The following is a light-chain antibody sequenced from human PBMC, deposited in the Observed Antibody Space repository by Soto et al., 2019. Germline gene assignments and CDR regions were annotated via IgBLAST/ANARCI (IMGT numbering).Light chain of an antibody. CDR1: SSNIGSNY. J-gene: IGLJ2*01. CDR2: RNN. CDR3: AAWDDSLNVVL. Sequence: QSVLTQPPSASRTPGQRVTISCSGSSSNIGSNYVYWYQQLPGTAPKLLIYRNNERPSGVPDRFSVSKSGTSASLAISGLRSEDEADYYCAAWDDSLNVVLFGGGTKLTVL. V-gene: IGLV1-47*01.